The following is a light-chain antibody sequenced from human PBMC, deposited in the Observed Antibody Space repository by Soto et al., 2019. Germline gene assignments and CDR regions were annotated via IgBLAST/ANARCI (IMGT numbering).Light chain of an antibody. Sequence: EILLTQSPVTLSLSPGQRATLSCRASQSISTYLAWYQVKPGQAPRLPIYDASSRATGVPARFSGSGSGTDFSLTISSLEPEDVAVYYCQQRSQWPPMTFGQGTRLEIK. CDR2: DAS. J-gene: IGKJ5*01. CDR1: QSISTY. CDR3: QQRSQWPPMT. V-gene: IGKV3-11*01.